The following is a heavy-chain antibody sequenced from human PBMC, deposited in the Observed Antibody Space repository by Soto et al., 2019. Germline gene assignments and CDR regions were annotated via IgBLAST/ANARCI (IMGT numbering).Heavy chain of an antibody. CDR2: IGTAGDT. CDR1: GFTFSNYD. D-gene: IGHD4-17*01. CDR3: ARGAQGHDYGDYEVYYYYYMDV. J-gene: IGHJ6*03. Sequence: GGSLRLSCAASGFTFSNYDMHLIRQATGKGLEWVSAIGTAGDTYYPGSVKGRFTISRENAKNSLYLQMNSLRAGDTAVYYCARGAQGHDYGDYEVYYYYYMDVWGKGTTVTVSS. V-gene: IGHV3-13*01.